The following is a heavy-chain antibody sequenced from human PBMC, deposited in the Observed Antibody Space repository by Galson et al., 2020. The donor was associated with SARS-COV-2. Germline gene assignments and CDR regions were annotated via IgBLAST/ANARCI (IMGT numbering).Heavy chain of an antibody. D-gene: IGHD2-2*01. V-gene: IGHV1-18*01. CDR1: GYTFTSYG. J-gene: IGHJ6*02. Sequence: ASVKVYCKASGYTFTSYGISWVRQAPGQGLEWMGWISAYNGNTNYAQKLQGRVTMTTDTSTSTAYMELRSLRSDDTAVYYCARDAVGYCSSTSCSEWDYYYYGMDVWGQGTTVTVSS. CDR3: ARDAVGYCSSTSCSEWDYYYYGMDV. CDR2: ISAYNGNT.